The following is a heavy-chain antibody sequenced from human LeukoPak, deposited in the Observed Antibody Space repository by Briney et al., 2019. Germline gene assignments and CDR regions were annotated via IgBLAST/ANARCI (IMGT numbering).Heavy chain of an antibody. CDR2: INHSGST. CDR3: AREVEVYYYYMDV. J-gene: IGHJ6*03. CDR1: GGSISSGDYY. Sequence: PSQTLSLACTVSGGSISSGDYYWSWIRQPPGKGLEWIGEINHSGSTNYNPSLKSRVTISVDTSKNQFSLKLSSVTAADTAVYYCAREVEVYYYYMDVWGKGTTVTVSS. V-gene: IGHV4-30-4*01.